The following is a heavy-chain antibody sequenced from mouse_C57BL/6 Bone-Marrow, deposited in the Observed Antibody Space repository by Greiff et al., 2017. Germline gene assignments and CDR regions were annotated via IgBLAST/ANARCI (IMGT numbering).Heavy chain of an antibody. D-gene: IGHD1-1*01. Sequence: VQLQQPGAELVKPGASVKLSCKASGYTFTSYWMQWVKQRPGQGLEWIGEIDPSDSYTNYNQKFKGKATLTVDTSSSTAYMQLSSLTSEDSAVYYCAKGQGNYYGSVFDYWGQGTTLTVSS. CDR3: AKGQGNYYGSVFDY. V-gene: IGHV1-50*01. CDR2: IDPSDSYT. J-gene: IGHJ2*01. CDR1: GYTFTSYW.